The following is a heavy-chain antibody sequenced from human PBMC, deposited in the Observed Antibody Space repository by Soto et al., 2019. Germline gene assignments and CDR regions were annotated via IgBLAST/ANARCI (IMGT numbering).Heavy chain of an antibody. J-gene: IGHJ4*02. V-gene: IGHV3-23*01. D-gene: IGHD1-26*01. CDR1: GFTFSSYA. CDR3: ARRGSGSYYDY. CDR2: ISGSGDST. Sequence: EVQLLESGGGLVQPGGSLRLSCAASGFTFSSYAMSWVRQAPGKGLEWVSVISGSGDSTYYADSVKGRFTISRDNSKNPLYLQMNSPRAEDTAVYYCARRGSGSYYDYWGQGTLVTVSS.